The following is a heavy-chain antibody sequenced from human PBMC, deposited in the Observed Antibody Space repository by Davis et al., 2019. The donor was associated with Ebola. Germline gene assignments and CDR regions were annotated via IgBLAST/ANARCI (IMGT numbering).Heavy chain of an antibody. D-gene: IGHD3-3*01. CDR3: ARDRYAEGSGYFFEQSH. CDR2: IIPVFGIP. Sequence: SVKVSCKASRGTFSSYAVSWVRQAPGQGLHWLGGIIPVFGIPKYAQKFQGRVTITADESTSTAYMELSSLRSEDTAVYYCARDRYAEGSGYFFEQSHWGQGTLVTVSS. CDR1: RGTFSSYA. J-gene: IGHJ4*02. V-gene: IGHV1-69*13.